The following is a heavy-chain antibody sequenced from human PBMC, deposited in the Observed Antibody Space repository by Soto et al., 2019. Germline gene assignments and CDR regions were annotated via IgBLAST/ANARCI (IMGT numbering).Heavy chain of an antibody. J-gene: IGHJ4*02. CDR2: IYYSGST. V-gene: IGHV4-31*03. D-gene: IGHD2-2*01. CDR1: GGSISSGGYY. Sequence: QVQLQESGPGLVKPSQTLSLTCTVSGGSISSGGYYWSWIRQHPGKGLEWIGYIYYSGSTYYNPSLKSRVTISVDTSKNHFSLKLNSVTAADTAVYYCARSSTSANYFDYWGQGTLVTVSS. CDR3: ARSSTSANYFDY.